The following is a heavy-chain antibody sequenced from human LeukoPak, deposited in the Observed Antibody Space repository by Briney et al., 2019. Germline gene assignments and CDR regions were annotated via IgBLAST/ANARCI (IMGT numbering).Heavy chain of an antibody. CDR2: INHSGST. J-gene: IGHJ4*02. V-gene: IGHV4-34*01. CDR1: GGSFSGYY. D-gene: IGHD6-19*01. Sequence: SETLSLTCAVYGGSFSGYYWSWIRQPPGKGLEWIGEINHSGSTNYNPSLKSRVTISVDTSKNQFSLKLSSVTAADTAVYYCAKDREVAGTFDYWGQGTLVTVSS. CDR3: AKDREVAGTFDY.